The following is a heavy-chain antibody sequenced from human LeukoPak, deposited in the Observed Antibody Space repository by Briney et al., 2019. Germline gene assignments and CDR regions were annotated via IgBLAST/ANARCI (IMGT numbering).Heavy chain of an antibody. CDR1: GFTFSNYG. J-gene: IGHJ4*02. CDR2: IWYDGSNK. Sequence: GRSLRLSCAASGFTFSNYGMHWVRQAPGKGLEWVAVIWYDGSNKYYGDSVKGRFTISRDNSKNTLFLQMNSLRAEDTAIYYCVSAIRGSPIDYWGQGTLVSVPS. CDR3: VSAIRGSPIDY. V-gene: IGHV3-33*01. D-gene: IGHD3-10*01.